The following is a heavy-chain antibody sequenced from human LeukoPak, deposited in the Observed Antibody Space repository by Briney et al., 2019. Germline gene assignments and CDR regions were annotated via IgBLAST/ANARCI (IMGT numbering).Heavy chain of an antibody. J-gene: IGHJ3*02. Sequence: GGSLRLSCAASGFTFSSYGMHWVRQAPGKGLEWVAVISYDGSNKYYADSVKGRFTISRDNSKNTLYLQMNSLRAEDTAVYYCARDRHSIAVARGAFDIWGQGTMVTVSS. V-gene: IGHV3-30*03. CDR3: ARDRHSIAVARGAFDI. CDR1: GFTFSSYG. CDR2: ISYDGSNK. D-gene: IGHD6-19*01.